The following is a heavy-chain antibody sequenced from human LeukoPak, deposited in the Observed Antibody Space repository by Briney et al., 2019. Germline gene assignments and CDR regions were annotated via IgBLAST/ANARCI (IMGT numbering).Heavy chain of an antibody. CDR1: GYTFTSYG. CDR3: AAFITMVRGATLGYYYYMDV. D-gene: IGHD3-10*01. Sequence: ASVKVSCKASGYTFTSYGISWVRQAPGQGLEWMGWISAYNGNTNYAQKLQGRVTMTTDTSTSTAYMELSSLRSEDTAVYYCAAFITMVRGATLGYYYYMDVWGKGTTVTISS. J-gene: IGHJ6*03. CDR2: ISAYNGNT. V-gene: IGHV1-18*01.